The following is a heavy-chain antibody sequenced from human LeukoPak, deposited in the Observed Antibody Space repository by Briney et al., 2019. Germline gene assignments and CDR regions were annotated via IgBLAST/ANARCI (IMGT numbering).Heavy chain of an antibody. CDR1: GFTLTNNA. V-gene: IGHV3-23*01. D-gene: IGHD3-16*02. Sequence: GGSLRLSCAASGFTLTNNAMSWVRQAPGKGLEWFSVISGNDGSTYYAHSVKGRFTISRDNSRNTLYLQMNSLRAEDTAIYNCAKTAGGSIYGYIEYWGQGILVTVSS. J-gene: IGHJ4*02. CDR3: AKTAGGSIYGYIEY. CDR2: ISGNDGST.